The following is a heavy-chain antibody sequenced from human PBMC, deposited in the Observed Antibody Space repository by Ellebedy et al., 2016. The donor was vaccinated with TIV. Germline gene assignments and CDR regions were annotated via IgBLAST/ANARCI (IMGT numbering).Heavy chain of an antibody. CDR2: VYNSGRT. J-gene: IGHJ6*02. V-gene: IGHV4-61*01. CDR3: ARDRMYYYDSSGSYQYYAMDV. D-gene: IGHD3-22*01. CDR1: GGSISSGTYS. Sequence: SETLSLTXAVSGGSISSGTYSWSWIRQPPGKGLEWIGCVYNSGRTNYNPSLKSRVTISVDTSKKQFSLTLSSVTAADTAVYFCARDRMYYYDSSGSYQYYAMDVWGQGTTVTVSS.